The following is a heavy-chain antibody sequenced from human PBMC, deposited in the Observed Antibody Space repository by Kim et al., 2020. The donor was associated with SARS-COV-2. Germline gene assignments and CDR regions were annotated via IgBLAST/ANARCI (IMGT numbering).Heavy chain of an antibody. Sequence: DSVKGRFTISRENSKNTLDLQMNSLRAEDTAVYYCARGLLWFGEYYYGMDVWGQGTTVTVSS. V-gene: IGHV3-53*01. D-gene: IGHD3-10*01. J-gene: IGHJ6*02. CDR3: ARGLLWFGEYYYGMDV.